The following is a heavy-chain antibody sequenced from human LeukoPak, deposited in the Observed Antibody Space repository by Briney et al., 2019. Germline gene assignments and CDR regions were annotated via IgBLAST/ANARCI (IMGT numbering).Heavy chain of an antibody. CDR3: AKCSTSAYTTGWCNWIDP. V-gene: IGHV3-23*01. D-gene: IGHD6-19*01. CDR2: TVSRGTT. J-gene: IGHJ5*02. CDR1: GFTLTSGA. Sequence: PGGSLRLSCVASGFTLTSGAMNWVRQAPGKGLEWVSATVSRGTTQYADSVKGRFTVSRDTSKNTLYLQMNSLRADDTAVYYCAKCSTSAYTTGWCNWIDPWGRGTLVTVSS.